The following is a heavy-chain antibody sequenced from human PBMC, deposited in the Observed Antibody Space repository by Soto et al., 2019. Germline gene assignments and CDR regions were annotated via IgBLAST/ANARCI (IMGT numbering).Heavy chain of an antibody. Sequence: ASVKVSCKASGYTFTSYAMHWVRQAPGQRLEWMGWINAGNGNTRYSQKFQGRVTMTEDTSTDTAYMELSSLRSEDTAVYYCATFRVGATVFQHWGQGTLVTVSS. V-gene: IGHV1-3*01. D-gene: IGHD1-26*01. CDR1: GYTFTSYA. CDR2: INAGNGNT. CDR3: ATFRVGATVFQH. J-gene: IGHJ1*01.